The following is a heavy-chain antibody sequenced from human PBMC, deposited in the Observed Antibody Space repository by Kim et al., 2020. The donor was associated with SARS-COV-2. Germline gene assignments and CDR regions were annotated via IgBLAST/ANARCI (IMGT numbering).Heavy chain of an antibody. CDR3: ARSVLTGYSSGMDV. V-gene: IGHV5-51*01. CDR2: IYPGDSDT. Sequence: GESLQISCKGSGYTFTSYWIGWVRQMPGKGLEWMGIIYPGDSDTRYSPSFQAQVTISADKSISTAYLQWSSLKASDTAMYYCARSVLTGYSSGMDVWGQGTRLPVSS. CDR1: GYTFTSYW. D-gene: IGHD3-9*01. J-gene: IGHJ6*02.